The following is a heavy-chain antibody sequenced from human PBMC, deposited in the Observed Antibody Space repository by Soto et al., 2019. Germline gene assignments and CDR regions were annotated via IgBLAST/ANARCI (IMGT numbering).Heavy chain of an antibody. V-gene: IGHV3-21*06. CDR3: ARESEDLTSNFDY. CDR1: GFTFTRYS. CDR2: ISSTTNYI. Sequence: GGSLRLSCAASGFTFTRYSMNWVRQAPGKGLEWVSSISSTTNYIYYGDSMKGRFTISRDNAKNSLYLEMNSLRAEDTSVYYCARESEDLTSNFDYWGQGTLVTVSS. J-gene: IGHJ4*02.